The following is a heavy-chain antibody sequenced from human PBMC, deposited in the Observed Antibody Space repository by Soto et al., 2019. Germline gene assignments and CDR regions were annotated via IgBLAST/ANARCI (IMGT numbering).Heavy chain of an antibody. CDR3: ARDYDFDH. V-gene: IGHV4-59*01. J-gene: IGHJ4*02. D-gene: IGHD4-17*01. CDR1: GGSISSYY. Sequence: SETLSLTCTVSGGSISSYYRSWIRQPPGKGLERIGYIYYSGRTNQNNSLQSRVTISVDTSKPKFSLKLTSVTAEDTAVYYCARDYDFDHWGQGTLVTVSS. CDR2: IYYSGRT.